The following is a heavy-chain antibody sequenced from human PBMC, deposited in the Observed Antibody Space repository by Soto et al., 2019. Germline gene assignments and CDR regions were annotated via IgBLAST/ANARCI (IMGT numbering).Heavy chain of an antibody. CDR1: GLRFSSFV. J-gene: IGHJ3*01. V-gene: IGHV3-74*01. Sequence: GGSMRLCWAASGLRFSSFVVHWVRQAPGNGLVWVSRINNDGRDTRYADSVKGRFTISRDNARNTLYLQMSSLRAEDTAIYFCVRDRDGYNFWGQGTMVTV. CDR2: INNDGRDT. CDR3: VRDRDGYNF. D-gene: IGHD5-12*01.